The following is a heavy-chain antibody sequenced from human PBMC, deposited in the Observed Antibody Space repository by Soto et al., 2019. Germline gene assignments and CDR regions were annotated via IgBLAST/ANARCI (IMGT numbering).Heavy chain of an antibody. CDR3: TTVAYGAYVSDY. J-gene: IGHJ4*02. CDR1: GFAFTNAW. CDR2: IRSQIDGGTT. Sequence: EVELVESGGVLVKPGGSLRLSCAASGFAFTNAWMTWVRQAPGKALEWVGRIRSQIDGGTTDYAAPVKGRFTISRDDSKTTLYLQMNGLKTEDTAVYYCTTVAYGAYVSDYWGQGTLVTVSS. V-gene: IGHV3-15*01. D-gene: IGHD4-17*01.